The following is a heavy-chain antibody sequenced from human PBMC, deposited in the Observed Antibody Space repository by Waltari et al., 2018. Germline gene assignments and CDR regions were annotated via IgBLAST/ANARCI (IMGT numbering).Heavy chain of an antibody. Sequence: DVQLVESGGGLVRPGGSLRPPWAASGFCFGNHHMDWVRQAPGKGLEWVAFISSDRSYIYYADSVKGRFTISRDNAKNSLYLQMNSLRAEDTAVYYCTRARSGSFSTLFEHWGQGTVVTVSS. D-gene: IGHD1-26*01. CDR2: ISSDRSYI. CDR3: TRARSGSFSTLFEH. J-gene: IGHJ4*02. CDR1: GFCFGNHH. V-gene: IGHV3-21*01.